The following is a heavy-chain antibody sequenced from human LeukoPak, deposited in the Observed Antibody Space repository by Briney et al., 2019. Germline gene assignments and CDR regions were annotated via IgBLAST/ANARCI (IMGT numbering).Heavy chain of an antibody. D-gene: IGHD5-18*01. CDR1: GGSISYYY. V-gene: IGHV4-59*08. Sequence: SETLSLTCTVSGGSISYYYWSWIRQPPGKGLEWIGYIYYSGTTNYNPSLKSRVTISVDTSKNQFSLKLSSVTAADTAVYYCARHLKTDMVKAHFDYWGQGILVTISS. CDR2: IYYSGTT. CDR3: ARHLKTDMVKAHFDY. J-gene: IGHJ4*02.